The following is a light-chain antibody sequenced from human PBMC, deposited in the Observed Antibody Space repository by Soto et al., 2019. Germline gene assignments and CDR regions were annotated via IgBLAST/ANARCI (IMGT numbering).Light chain of an antibody. J-gene: IGLJ2*01. CDR1: SGHSSYA. CDR2: LNNDGSH. CDR3: AAWDDSVKGPV. Sequence: QSVLTQPPSASASLGASVKLTCTLSSGHSSYAIAWHQKQPEKGPRYLMDLNNDGSHTKGDGIPDRFSGSSSGAERYLIISSLQSEDEADYYCAAWDDSVKGPVFGGGTKLTVL. V-gene: IGLV4-69*01.